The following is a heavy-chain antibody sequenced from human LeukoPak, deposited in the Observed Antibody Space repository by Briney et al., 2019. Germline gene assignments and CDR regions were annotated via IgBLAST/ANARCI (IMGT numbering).Heavy chain of an antibody. V-gene: IGHV3-48*04. CDR3: ATTHIVVVTASTISDY. CDR2: ISSSSSTI. CDR1: GFTFSSYS. J-gene: IGHJ4*02. D-gene: IGHD2-21*02. Sequence: GGSLRLSCAASGFTFSSYSMNWVRQAPGKGLEWVSYISSSSSTIYYADSVKGRFTISRDNAKNSLYLQMNSLRAEDTAVYYCATTHIVVVTASTISDYWGQGTPVTVSS.